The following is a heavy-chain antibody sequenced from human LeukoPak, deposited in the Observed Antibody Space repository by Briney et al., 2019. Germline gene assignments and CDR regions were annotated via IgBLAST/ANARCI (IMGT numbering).Heavy chain of an antibody. V-gene: IGHV3-21*06. CDR1: GFTFSSFS. Sequence: GGSLRLSCAASGFTFSSFSLNWVRQAPGKGLEWVPSIDSSSTNTYYADSVKGRFTISRDNAKNSLYLEMNSLRAEDTAVYFCARDRGSGWYGDLGYWGQGTLVTVSS. CDR2: IDSSSTNT. J-gene: IGHJ4*02. CDR3: ARDRGSGWYGDLGY. D-gene: IGHD6-19*01.